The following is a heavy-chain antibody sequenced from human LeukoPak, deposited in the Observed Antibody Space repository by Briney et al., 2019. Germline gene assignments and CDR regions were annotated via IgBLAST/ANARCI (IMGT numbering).Heavy chain of an antibody. Sequence: PSETLSLTCTVSGGAISSYYWSWIRQPPGKGLGWIGYIYCSGSTNYNPSLKSRVTISVDTSKNQFSLKLSSVTAADTAVYYCARDSSYCGGDCYSFDYWGQGTLVTVSS. D-gene: IGHD2-21*02. V-gene: IGHV4-59*01. J-gene: IGHJ4*02. CDR1: GGAISSYY. CDR3: ARDSSYCGGDCYSFDY. CDR2: IYCSGST.